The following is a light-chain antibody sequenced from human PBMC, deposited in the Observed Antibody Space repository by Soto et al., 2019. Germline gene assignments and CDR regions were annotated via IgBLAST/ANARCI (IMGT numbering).Light chain of an antibody. CDR2: DAS. Sequence: DIQVTQSPPTLSASVGYRVTITCRASQTISTWMAWYQQKPGKAPKLLVYDASTLQSGVASRFSGSGSGTEFTLTISSLQPDDFATYYCQHYNSYSEAFGQGTKVDIK. CDR3: QHYNSYSEA. CDR1: QTISTW. V-gene: IGKV1-5*01. J-gene: IGKJ1*01.